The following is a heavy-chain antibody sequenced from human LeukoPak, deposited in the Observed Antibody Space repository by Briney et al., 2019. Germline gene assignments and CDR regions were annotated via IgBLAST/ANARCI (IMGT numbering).Heavy chain of an antibody. CDR3: ARANYNWFDP. V-gene: IGHV3-7*04. Sequence: GGSLRLSCAASGFTFSSLWMSWARQAPGKGLEWVANIKHDGSEKYYVDSVKGRFTISRDNAKNSLYLQMNSLRAEDTAVYYCARANYNWFDPWGQGTLVTVSS. CDR1: GFTFSSLW. J-gene: IGHJ5*02. CDR2: IKHDGSEK.